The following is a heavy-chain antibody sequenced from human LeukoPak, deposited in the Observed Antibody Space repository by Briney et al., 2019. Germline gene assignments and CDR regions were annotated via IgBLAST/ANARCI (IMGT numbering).Heavy chain of an antibody. Sequence: SETLSLTCTVSGGSISSYYWGWIRQPPGKGLEWIGYIYYSGSTNYNPSLKSRVTISVDTSKNQFSLKLSSVTAADTAVYYCARDNVAAAYNWFDPWGQGTLVTVSS. V-gene: IGHV4-59*01. D-gene: IGHD6-13*01. CDR2: IYYSGST. J-gene: IGHJ5*02. CDR3: ARDNVAAAYNWFDP. CDR1: GGSISSYY.